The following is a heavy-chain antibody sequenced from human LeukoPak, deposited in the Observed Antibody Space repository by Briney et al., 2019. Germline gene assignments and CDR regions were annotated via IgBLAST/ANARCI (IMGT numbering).Heavy chain of an antibody. V-gene: IGHV3-23*01. CDR3: ARDRGDYNHNFDY. D-gene: IGHD4-17*01. Sequence: GGSLRLSCVVSGFTFNNHAMSWVRQAPGKGLEWVSAISGSGDNTFYAGSVRGRFTISRDNSKNMLYLHMNSLRAEDTAVYFCARDRGDYNHNFDYWGQGTLVTVSS. CDR1: GFTFNNHA. J-gene: IGHJ4*02. CDR2: ISGSGDNT.